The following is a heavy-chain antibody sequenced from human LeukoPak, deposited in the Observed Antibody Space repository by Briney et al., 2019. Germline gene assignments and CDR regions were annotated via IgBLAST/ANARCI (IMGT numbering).Heavy chain of an antibody. CDR1: GFIFYNYA. V-gene: IGHV3-21*01. Sequence: GGSLRLSCATSGFIFYNYAMNWVRQAPGKGLEWVSSISTSSSYIYYADSVKGRFTISRDNAKNSLYLQMNSLRAEDTAVYYCARGLGEYSGSSQTRDAFDIWGQGTVVTVSS. D-gene: IGHD1-26*01. CDR2: ISTSSSYI. CDR3: ARGLGEYSGSSQTRDAFDI. J-gene: IGHJ3*02.